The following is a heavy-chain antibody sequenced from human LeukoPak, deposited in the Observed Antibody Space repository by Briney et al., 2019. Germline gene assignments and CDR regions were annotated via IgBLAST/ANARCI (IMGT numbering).Heavy chain of an antibody. Sequence: IPSETLSLTCSISGGSINSTGYFWGWIRQPPGKGLEWIGAIYYTGDTYYNPSLRSRVNMAVDTSENQFSLKLRSVTAADTAVYYCARDPRGDITGTTFDRWGQGTLVTVSS. J-gene: IGHJ5*02. D-gene: IGHD1-20*01. CDR3: ARDPRGDITGTTFDR. CDR1: GGSINSTGYF. V-gene: IGHV4-39*07. CDR2: IYYTGDT.